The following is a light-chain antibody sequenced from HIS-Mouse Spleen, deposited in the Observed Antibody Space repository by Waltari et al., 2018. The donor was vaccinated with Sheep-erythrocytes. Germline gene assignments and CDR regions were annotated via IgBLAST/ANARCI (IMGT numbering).Light chain of an antibody. CDR1: SSDVGRYNL. Sequence: QSALTQPASVSGSPGQSITISCPGTSSDVGRYNLVSWYQQHPGKAPKLMIYDVSKRPSGVPDRFSGSKSGNTASLTISGLQAEDEADYYCCSYAGSYNHVFATGTKVTVL. CDR3: CSYAGSYNHV. CDR2: DVS. J-gene: IGLJ1*01. V-gene: IGLV2-11*01.